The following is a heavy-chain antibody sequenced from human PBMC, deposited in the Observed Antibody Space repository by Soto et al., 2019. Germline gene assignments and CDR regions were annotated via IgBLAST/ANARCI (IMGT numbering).Heavy chain of an antibody. D-gene: IGHD1-7*01. CDR3: ARHRGTARYYYYGMDV. CDR1: GYRFTSYW. CDR2: IFPSESDT. V-gene: IGHV5-51*01. Sequence: GESLKISCRTSGYRFTSYWIAWVRQMPGKGLEWMGIIFPSESDTRYSPSFQGQVTLSADRSTSTVFLQWASLKASDTAVYYFARHRGTARYYYYGMDVWGQGTTVTVSS. J-gene: IGHJ6*02.